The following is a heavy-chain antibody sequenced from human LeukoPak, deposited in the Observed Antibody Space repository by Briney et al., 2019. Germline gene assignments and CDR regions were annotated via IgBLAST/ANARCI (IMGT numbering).Heavy chain of an antibody. CDR2: MNPNSGNT. CDR1: GYTFTGYY. V-gene: IGHV1-8*02. CDR3: ARGLATYYYGSGDY. Sequence: ASVKVSCKASGYTFTGYYMHWVRQATGQGLEWMGWMNPNSGNTGYAQKFQGRVTMTRNTSINTAYMELSSLRSEDTAVYYCARGLATYYYGSGDYWGQGTLVTVSS. D-gene: IGHD3-10*01. J-gene: IGHJ4*02.